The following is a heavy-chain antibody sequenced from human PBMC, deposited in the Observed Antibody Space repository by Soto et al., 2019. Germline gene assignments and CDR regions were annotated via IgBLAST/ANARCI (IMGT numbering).Heavy chain of an antibody. D-gene: IGHD6-6*01. V-gene: IGHV1-69*02. J-gene: IGHJ5*02. Sequence: ASVKVSCKASGGTFSSYTISWVRQAPGQGLEWMGRIIPILGIANYAQKFQGRVTITADKSTSTAYMELSSLRSEDTAVYYCARSRISRYSSSSPWFDPWGQGTLVTVSS. CDR1: GGTFSSYT. CDR3: ARSRISRYSSSSPWFDP. CDR2: IIPILGIA.